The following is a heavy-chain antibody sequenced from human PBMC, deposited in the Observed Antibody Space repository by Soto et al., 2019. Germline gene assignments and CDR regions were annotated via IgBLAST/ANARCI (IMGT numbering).Heavy chain of an antibody. CDR3: ARASLTYCGGDCARGE. D-gene: IGHD2-21*02. Sequence: QVQLVESGGGVVQPGRSLRLSCAASGFTFSSYAMHWVRQAPGKGLEWVAVISYDGSNKYYADSVKGRFTICRDNSKNTLYLQMKSLGAEDTAVYYCARASLTYCGGDCARGEWGQGSLVTVSS. V-gene: IGHV3-30-3*01. CDR2: ISYDGSNK. CDR1: GFTFSSYA. J-gene: IGHJ4*02.